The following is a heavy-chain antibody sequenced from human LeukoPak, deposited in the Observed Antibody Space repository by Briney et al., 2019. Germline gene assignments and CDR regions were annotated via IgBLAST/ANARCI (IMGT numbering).Heavy chain of an antibody. D-gene: IGHD2-15*01. Sequence: GASVRVSCKAFDYNFPNHGISWVRQAPGQGLEWMGWISGNNVNTNYAPELQVRVTMTTDTSTNTAYMELRSLRSDDTAVYYCARDWEGSCXDSGCFRLDYWGQGTLVTVSS. J-gene: IGHJ4*02. CDR1: DYNFPNHG. CDR2: ISGNNVNT. CDR3: ARDWEGSCXDSGCFRLDY. V-gene: IGHV1-18*01.